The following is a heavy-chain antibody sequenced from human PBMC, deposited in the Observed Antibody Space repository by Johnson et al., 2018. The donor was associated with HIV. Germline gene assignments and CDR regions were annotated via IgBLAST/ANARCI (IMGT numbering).Heavy chain of an antibody. CDR1: GFTFSSYG. Sequence: QVQLVESGGGVVQPGRSLRLSCAASGFTFSSYGMHWVRQAPGKGLEWVAVISYGGGKKYYGDSVEGRFTISKDISKNTLYLQMDSLRPEDTAVYYCARGRKDIEAADGLDNDAFDMWGQGTLVTVSS. J-gene: IGHJ3*02. D-gene: IGHD5-12*01. V-gene: IGHV3-30*03. CDR3: ARGRKDIEAADGLDNDAFDM. CDR2: ISYGGGKK.